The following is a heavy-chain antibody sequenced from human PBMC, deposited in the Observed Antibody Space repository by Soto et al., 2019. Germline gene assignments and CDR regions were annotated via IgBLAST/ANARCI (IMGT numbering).Heavy chain of an antibody. V-gene: IGHV3-23*01. Sequence: VGSLRLSCAASGFTFSSFAMSWVRQAPGNGLEWVSTINKSGGSTYYPDSVKGRFTISRDNSKNTLYLQMNSLRAEDTAVYYCAKVGRGTMIVVVITTGFDYWGQGTLVTVSS. CDR2: INKSGGST. CDR1: GFTFSSFA. J-gene: IGHJ4*02. D-gene: IGHD3-22*01. CDR3: AKVGRGTMIVVVITTGFDY.